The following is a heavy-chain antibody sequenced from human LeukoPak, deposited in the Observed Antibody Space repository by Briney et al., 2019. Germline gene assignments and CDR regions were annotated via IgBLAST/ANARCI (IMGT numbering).Heavy chain of an antibody. CDR3: ARMEGYCSSTSCHPLGPYYYYGMDV. Sequence: SETLSLTCTVSGGSISSYYWSWIRQPPGKGLEWIGYIYYSGSTNYNPSLKSRVTISVDTSKNQFSLKLSSVTAADTAVYYCARMEGYCSSTSCHPLGPYYYYGMDVWGQGTTVTVSS. V-gene: IGHV4-59*01. CDR1: GGSISSYY. CDR2: IYYSGST. D-gene: IGHD2-2*01. J-gene: IGHJ6*02.